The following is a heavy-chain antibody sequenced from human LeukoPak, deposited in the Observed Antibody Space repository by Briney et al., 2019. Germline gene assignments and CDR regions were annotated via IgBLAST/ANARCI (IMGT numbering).Heavy chain of an antibody. V-gene: IGHV3-23*01. CDR3: AREILEMATISPFDY. D-gene: IGHD5-24*01. CDR1: GFTFQHHG. J-gene: IGHJ4*02. Sequence: PGGSLRLSCTASGFTFQHHGMTWVRQAPGKGLEWVSSISGSGDKTNCADSVKGRFTISRDNSKNTLYLQMNSLRADDTAIYYCAREILEMATISPFDYWGQGALVTVSS. CDR2: ISGSGDKT.